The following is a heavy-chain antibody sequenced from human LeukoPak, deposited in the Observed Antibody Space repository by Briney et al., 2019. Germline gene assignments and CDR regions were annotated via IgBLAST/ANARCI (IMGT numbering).Heavy chain of an antibody. V-gene: IGHV3-23*01. Sequence: GGSLRLSCAASGFTFSSYAMSWVRQAPGKGLEWVSAISGSGCSTYYADSVKGRFTISRHNYKNTLYLQMNSLRAEETAVYYCAKDSTSTMVRGVPTFDYWGQGTLVTVSS. CDR3: AKDSTSTMVRGVPTFDY. D-gene: IGHD3-10*01. J-gene: IGHJ4*02. CDR2: ISGSGCST. CDR1: GFTFSSYA.